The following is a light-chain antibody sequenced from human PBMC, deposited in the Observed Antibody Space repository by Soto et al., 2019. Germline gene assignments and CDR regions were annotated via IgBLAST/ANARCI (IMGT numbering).Light chain of an antibody. J-gene: IGKJ1*01. CDR1: ETIASY. CDR3: QQTYKPPRT. Sequence: DIQMTQSPSSLSASVGDRVTITCRASETIASYLNWYQQRPGKAPKLMIYAASCLQSGVTSRFGGSGSGTDFTLTITRLQPEDFAPYYCQQTYKPPRTFGQGT. CDR2: AAS. V-gene: IGKV1-39*01.